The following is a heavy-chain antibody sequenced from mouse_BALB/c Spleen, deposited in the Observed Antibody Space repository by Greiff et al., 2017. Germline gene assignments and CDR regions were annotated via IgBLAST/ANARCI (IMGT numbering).Heavy chain of an antibody. CDR2: INPYNGDT. D-gene: IGHD1-2*01. CDR1: GYSFTGYF. J-gene: IGHJ4*01. Sequence: EVQLQQSGPELVKPGASVTISCKASGYSFTGYFMNWVMQSHGKSLEWIGRINPYNGDTFYNQKFKGKATLTVDKSSSTAHMELRSLASEDSAVYECARGGILRPEAMDYWGQGTSVTVSA. CDR3: ARGGILRPEAMDY. V-gene: IGHV1-20*02.